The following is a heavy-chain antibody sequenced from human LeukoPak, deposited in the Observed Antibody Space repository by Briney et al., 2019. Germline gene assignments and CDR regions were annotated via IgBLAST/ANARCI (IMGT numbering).Heavy chain of an antibody. Sequence: SQTLSLTCTVSGGSISSGSYYWSWIRQPAGKGLEWIGRIYPSGTTNYNPSLKSRVTISVDTSENQFSLELRSVTAADTAVYYCARGQEVVAENYFDYWGQGTLVTVSS. J-gene: IGHJ4*02. V-gene: IGHV4-61*02. CDR3: ARGQEVVAENYFDY. CDR2: IYPSGTT. D-gene: IGHD5-12*01. CDR1: GGSISSGSYY.